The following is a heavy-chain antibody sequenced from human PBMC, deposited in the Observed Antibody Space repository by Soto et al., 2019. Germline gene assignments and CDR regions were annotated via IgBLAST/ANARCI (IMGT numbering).Heavy chain of an antibody. CDR1: GFTFSSYA. V-gene: IGHV4-30-4*08. J-gene: IGHJ6*02. CDR3: ARDLYCTNGVCPDYYGMDV. CDR2: IYYSGST. D-gene: IGHD2-8*01. Sequence: LRLSCAASGFTFSSYAMSWVRQPPGKGLEWIGYIYYSGSTYYNPSLKSRVTISVDTSKNQFSLKLSSVTAADTAVYYCARDLYCTNGVCPDYYGMDVWGQGTTVTVSS.